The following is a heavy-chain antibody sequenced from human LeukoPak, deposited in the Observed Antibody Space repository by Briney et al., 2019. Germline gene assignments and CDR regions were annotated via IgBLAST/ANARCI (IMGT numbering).Heavy chain of an antibody. CDR2: ITNSGNSK. J-gene: IGHJ4*02. D-gene: IGHD1-26*01. CDR1: EFTFSSYS. Sequence: GGSLRLSCAASEFTFSSYSMNWVRQAPGKGLEWVSYITNSGNSKSYADSVKGRFTISRDNTKNSLYLQMNGLRAEDTAVYYCARGRRELLGWGQGTLVTVSS. V-gene: IGHV3-48*01. CDR3: ARGRRELLG.